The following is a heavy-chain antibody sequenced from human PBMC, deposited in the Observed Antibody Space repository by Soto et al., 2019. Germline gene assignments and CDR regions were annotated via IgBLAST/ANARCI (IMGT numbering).Heavy chain of an antibody. CDR2: IIPIFGTA. CDR1: GGTFSSYA. V-gene: IGHV1-69*13. D-gene: IGHD3-10*01. Sequence: WASVKVSCKASGGTFSSYAISWVRQAPGQGLEWMGGIIPIFGTANYAQKFQGRVTITADESTSTAYMELSSLRSEDTAVYYCLLLWFGEIIMEGAFDIWGQGTMVTVSS. J-gene: IGHJ3*02. CDR3: LLLWFGEIIMEGAFDI.